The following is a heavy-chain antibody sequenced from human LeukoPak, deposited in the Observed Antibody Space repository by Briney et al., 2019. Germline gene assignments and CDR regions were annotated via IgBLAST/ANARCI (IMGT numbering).Heavy chain of an antibody. CDR2: IRFDGSNK. Sequence: RGSLRLSCAASGFTFSNYGMHWVRQAPGKGLEWVAFIRFDGSNKYYADSVKGRFTISRDNSKNTLYLQMNSLRAEDTAVYYCVKDQYKWAVADFDYWGQGTLVTVSS. V-gene: IGHV3-30*02. CDR1: GFTFSNYG. CDR3: VKDQYKWAVADFDY. D-gene: IGHD1-20*01. J-gene: IGHJ4*02.